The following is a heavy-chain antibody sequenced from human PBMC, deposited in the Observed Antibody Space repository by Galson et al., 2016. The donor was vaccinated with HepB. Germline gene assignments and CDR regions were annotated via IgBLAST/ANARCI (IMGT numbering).Heavy chain of an antibody. J-gene: IGHJ5*02. CDR2: IHHSGNT. D-gene: IGHD1-26*01. CDR1: GGSISHY. CDR3: ARNGYYALDL. Sequence: LSLTCAVSGGSISHYWSWVRQTPGEGLEWIGEIHHSGNTNYNPSLKSRVSISVDKSNNQFSLIMNSVTATDTAVYYCARNGYYALDLWGQGTLVIVSP. V-gene: IGHV4-4*02.